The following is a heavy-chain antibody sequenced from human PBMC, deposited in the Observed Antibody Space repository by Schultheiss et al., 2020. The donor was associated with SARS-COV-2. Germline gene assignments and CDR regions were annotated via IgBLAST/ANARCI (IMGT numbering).Heavy chain of an antibody. V-gene: IGHV3-30*03. Sequence: GGSLSLSCAASGFTFSSYGMHWVRQAPGKGLEWVAVISYDGSNKYYADSVKGRFTISRENAKNSLYLQMNSLRAGDTAVYYCARGRFGATWRYYYGMDVWGQGTTVTVSS. CDR1: GFTFSSYG. CDR3: ARGRFGATWRYYYGMDV. CDR2: ISYDGSNK. J-gene: IGHJ6*02. D-gene: IGHD1-26*01.